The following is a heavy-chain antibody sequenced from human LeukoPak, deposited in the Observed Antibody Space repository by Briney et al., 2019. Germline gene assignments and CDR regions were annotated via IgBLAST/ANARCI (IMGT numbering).Heavy chain of an antibody. J-gene: IGHJ5*02. V-gene: IGHV1-69-2*01. D-gene: IGHD6-6*01. Sequence: ATVKISCKVSGYTFTDYYMHWVQQAPGKGLEWMGLVDPEDGETIYAEKFQGRVTITADTSTDTAYMELSSLRSEDTAVYYCATTPPSSSSPGGCNWFDPWGQGTLVTVSS. CDR1: GYTFTDYY. CDR3: ATTPPSSSSPGGCNWFDP. CDR2: VDPEDGET.